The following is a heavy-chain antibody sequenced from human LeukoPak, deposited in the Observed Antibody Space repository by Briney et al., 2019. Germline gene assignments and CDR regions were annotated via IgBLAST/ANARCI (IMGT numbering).Heavy chain of an antibody. CDR3: ASAVAAAGTSFDY. J-gene: IGHJ4*02. V-gene: IGHV3-30-3*01. Sequence: GGSLRLSCATSGFTFSKNVLNWVRQAPGKGLEWVAVISYDGSNKYYADSVKGRFTISSDSSKNTLYLQMNSLRAEDTAVYYCASAVAAAGTSFDYWGQGTLVTVSS. CDR1: GFTFSKNV. CDR2: ISYDGSNK. D-gene: IGHD6-13*01.